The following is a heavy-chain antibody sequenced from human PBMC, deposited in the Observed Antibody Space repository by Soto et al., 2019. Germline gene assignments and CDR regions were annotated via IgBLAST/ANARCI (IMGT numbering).Heavy chain of an antibody. CDR2: ISISSSYR. CDR3: ARQWLFTR. Sequence: GGSLRLSCAASGFTFSSYSMNWVRQAPGKGRQWLSSISISSSYRYYADPVKGRFTISRDNAKNSQYLQRNSLRAEETAVYYRARQWLFTRWGQGTLVTVS. D-gene: IGHD6-19*01. J-gene: IGHJ4*02. V-gene: IGHV3-21*01. CDR1: GFTFSSYS.